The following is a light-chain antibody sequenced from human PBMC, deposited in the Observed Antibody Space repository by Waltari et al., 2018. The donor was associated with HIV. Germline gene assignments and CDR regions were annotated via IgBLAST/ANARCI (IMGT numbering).Light chain of an antibody. V-gene: IGLV2-23*02. CDR3: SSYAGSSTLWV. CDR1: GSDIGNYNL. CDR2: EVN. Sequence: QSALTQPASVSESPGQSITISCTGTGSDIGNYNLVFWYQQYPGKAPNSIIYEVNKRPSGVSSRCSGSKSGNTASLTVSGLQAEDEADYYCSSYAGSSTLWVFGGGTQLTVL. J-gene: IGLJ3*02.